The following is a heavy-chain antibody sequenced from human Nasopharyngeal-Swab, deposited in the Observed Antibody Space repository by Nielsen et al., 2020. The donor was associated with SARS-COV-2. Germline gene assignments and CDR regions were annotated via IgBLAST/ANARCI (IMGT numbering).Heavy chain of an antibody. CDR2: MSFDGSQK. J-gene: IGHJ6*03. D-gene: IGHD2-2*01. CDR1: GFTFNDFA. CDR3: AKDVSCSSNNCFPAYRHFYMDV. Sequence: GESLKISCEGSGFTFNDFAMHWVRQAPGKRLEWVATMSFDGSQKDYGDSVKGRFTISRDNSNNMLYLQLNSLRAEDTAVYSCAKDVSCSSNNCFPAYRHFYMDVWGKGTTVTVSS. V-gene: IGHV3-30*18.